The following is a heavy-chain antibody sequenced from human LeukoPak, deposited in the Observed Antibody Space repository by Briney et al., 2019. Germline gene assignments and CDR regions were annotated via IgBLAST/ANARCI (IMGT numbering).Heavy chain of an antibody. V-gene: IGHV1-3*01. CDR2: INAGNGNT. D-gene: IGHD2-15*01. Sequence: ASVRVSCKASGYTFTSYAMHWVRQAPGQRLEWMGWINAGNGNTKYSQKFQGRVTITRDTSASTAYMELSSLRSEDTAVYYCANIGYWSGGSCRYGYEDYWGQGTLVTVSS. CDR1: GYTFTSYA. J-gene: IGHJ4*02. CDR3: ANIGYWSGGSCRYGYEDY.